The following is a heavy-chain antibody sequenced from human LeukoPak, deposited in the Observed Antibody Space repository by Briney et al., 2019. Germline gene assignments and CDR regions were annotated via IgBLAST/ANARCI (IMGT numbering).Heavy chain of an antibody. J-gene: IGHJ6*03. CDR2: INPNSGGT. V-gene: IGHV1-2*02. CDR1: GYTFTGYY. D-gene: IGHD3-22*01. Sequence: ASVTVSCKASGYTFTGYYMHWVRQAPGQGLEWMGWINPNSGGTNYAQKFQGRVTMTRNTSISTAYMELSSLRSEDTAVYYCARGNYYDSSGYYMDYYYYYMDVWGKGTTVTISS. CDR3: ARGNYYDSSGYYMDYYYYYMDV.